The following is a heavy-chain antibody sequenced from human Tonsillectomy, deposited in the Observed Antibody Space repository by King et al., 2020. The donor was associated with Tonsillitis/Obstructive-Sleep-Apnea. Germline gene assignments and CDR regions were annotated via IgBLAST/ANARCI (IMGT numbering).Heavy chain of an antibody. CDR1: GGSFSGYF. D-gene: IGHD2-2*01. CDR2: INHSGST. J-gene: IGHJ6*03. Sequence: VQLTQWGAGLLKPSETLSLTCAVYGGSFSGYFWNWIRQPPGKGLEWIGEINHSGSTNYNPSLKSRVTISVDTSKNQFSLKLSSVTAADTAVYYCARGGYCSSTSCLKIYYYMDVWGKGTTVTVSS. V-gene: IGHV4-34*01. CDR3: ARGGYCSSTSCLKIYYYMDV.